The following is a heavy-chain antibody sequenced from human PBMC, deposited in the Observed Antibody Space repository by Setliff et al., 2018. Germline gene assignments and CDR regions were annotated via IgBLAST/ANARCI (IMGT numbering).Heavy chain of an antibody. V-gene: IGHV1-46*01. CDR3: ARDYGASDGFDI. CDR1: GYTFTNYY. D-gene: IGHD4-17*01. Sequence: ASVKVSCKASGYTFTNYYMHWVRQAPGQGLEWMGIINPSGGLTRYAQKFQGRVTMTRDTSTSTVYMEVISLRSEDTAVYYCARDYGASDGFDIWGQGTMVTVSS. J-gene: IGHJ3*02. CDR2: INPSGGLT.